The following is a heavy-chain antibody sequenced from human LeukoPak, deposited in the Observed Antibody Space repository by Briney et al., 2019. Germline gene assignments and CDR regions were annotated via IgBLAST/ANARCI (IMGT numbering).Heavy chain of an antibody. CDR3: ARNHNYDSSDY. Sequence: GGSLRLSCAASGFTFSSYWMTWVRQTPGKGLEWVANIKQDGSGKYYVDSVKGRFTISRDNAKNSLYLQMNSLRAEDTAVYFCARNHNYDSSDYWGQGTLVTVSS. J-gene: IGHJ4*02. V-gene: IGHV3-7*01. CDR1: GFTFSSYW. CDR2: IKQDGSGK. D-gene: IGHD3-22*01.